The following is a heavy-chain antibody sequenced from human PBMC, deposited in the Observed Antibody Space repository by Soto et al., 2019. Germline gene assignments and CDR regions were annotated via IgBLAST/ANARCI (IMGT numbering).Heavy chain of an antibody. Sequence: ASVKVSCKASGYTFTSYAMHWVRQAPGQRLEWMGWINAGNGNTKYSQKFQGRVTITRDTSASTAYMELSSLGSEDTAVYYCARGGSYDILTGYYSPIYHFDYWGQGTLVTVSS. J-gene: IGHJ4*02. CDR2: INAGNGNT. CDR1: GYTFTSYA. D-gene: IGHD3-9*01. CDR3: ARGGSYDILTGYYSPIYHFDY. V-gene: IGHV1-3*01.